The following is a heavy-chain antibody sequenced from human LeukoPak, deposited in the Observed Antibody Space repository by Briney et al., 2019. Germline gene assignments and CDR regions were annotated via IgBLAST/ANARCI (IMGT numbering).Heavy chain of an antibody. D-gene: IGHD3-10*01. Sequence: SETLSLTCAVYGGSFSGYYWSWLRQPPGKGLEWVGEINHSGSTNYNTSLKSRVTISVDTSKNQFSLKLSSVTAADTAVYYCAGGSGSWENLFDPCGQGTLVTVSS. CDR2: INHSGST. J-gene: IGHJ5*02. V-gene: IGHV4-34*01. CDR3: AGGSGSWENLFDP. CDR1: GGSFSGYY.